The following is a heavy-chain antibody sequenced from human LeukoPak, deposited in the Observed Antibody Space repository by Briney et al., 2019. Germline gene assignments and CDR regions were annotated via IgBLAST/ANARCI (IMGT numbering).Heavy chain of an antibody. J-gene: IGHJ4*02. D-gene: IGHD3-9*01. CDR3: FSYRYSYHFTGYSYFDY. V-gene: IGHV3-15*01. CDR1: GFSFSNAW. Sequence: GGSLRLSCTASGFSFSNAWMSWVRQAPGKGLEWVGRIISRTSGGATDYAAPVKGRFTISRDDSQNTLYLQMNSLKIEDTDTYVFFSYRYSYHFTGYSYFDYWGQGIPVTVSS. CDR2: IISRTSGGAT.